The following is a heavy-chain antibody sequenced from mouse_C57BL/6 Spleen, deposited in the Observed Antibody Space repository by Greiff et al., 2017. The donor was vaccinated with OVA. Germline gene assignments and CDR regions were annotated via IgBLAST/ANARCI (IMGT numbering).Heavy chain of an antibody. CDR3: ATLGVFDY. D-gene: IGHD4-1*01. V-gene: IGHV1-82*01. Sequence: QVQLQQSGPELVKPGASVKISCKASGYAFSSSWMNWVKQRPGKGLEWIGRIYPGDGDTNYNGKFKGKATLTADKSSSTAYMHLSSLTSEDSAVYFCATLGVFDYWGQGTTLTVSS. J-gene: IGHJ2*01. CDR2: IYPGDGDT. CDR1: GYAFSSSW.